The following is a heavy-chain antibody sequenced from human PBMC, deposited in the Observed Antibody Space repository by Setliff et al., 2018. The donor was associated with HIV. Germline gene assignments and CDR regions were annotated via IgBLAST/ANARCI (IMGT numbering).Heavy chain of an antibody. V-gene: IGHV4-39*07. CDR1: AGSIRSSTYY. D-gene: IGHD2-21*02. J-gene: IGHJ4*02. CDR2: IYYSGST. CDR3: ARGGAFCGRDSCYYLDY. Sequence: SETLSLTCTVSAGSIRSSTYYWAWIRQPPGKGLEWIGTIYYSGSTYYNPSLKSQASISVDTSRNEFSLELSSVTAADTAVYFCARGGAFCGRDSCYYLDYWGQGNPVTVSS.